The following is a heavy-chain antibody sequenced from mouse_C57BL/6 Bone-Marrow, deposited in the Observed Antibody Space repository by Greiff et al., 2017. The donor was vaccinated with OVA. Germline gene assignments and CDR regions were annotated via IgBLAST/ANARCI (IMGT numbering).Heavy chain of an antibody. CDR1: GHTFTDYE. CDR2: IDPETGGT. CDR3: TRDSGYGNY. D-gene: IGHD3-2*02. V-gene: IGHV1-15*01. Sequence: QVQLQQSGAELVRPGASVTLSCKASGHTFTDYEMHWVKQTPVHGLEWIGAIDPETGGTAYNQKFKGKAILTADKSSSTAYMELRSLTSEDSAVYYCTRDSGYGNYWGQGTTLTVSS. J-gene: IGHJ2*01.